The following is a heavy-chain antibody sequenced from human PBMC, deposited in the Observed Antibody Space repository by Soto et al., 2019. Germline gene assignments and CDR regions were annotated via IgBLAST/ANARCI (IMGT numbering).Heavy chain of an antibody. J-gene: IGHJ6*02. CDR1: GYSFHTYA. V-gene: IGHV1-18*01. CDR2: ISGYNGNT. CDR3: AREYGMDV. Sequence: QVQLVQSGAEVKKPGASVNVSCKASGYSFHTYAISWVRQAPGQGLEWVGWISGYNGNTNYAQKFQGRVTLTTDTATKTAFMELRRLTGDDTAVYYCAREYGMDVWGQGTTVTVSS.